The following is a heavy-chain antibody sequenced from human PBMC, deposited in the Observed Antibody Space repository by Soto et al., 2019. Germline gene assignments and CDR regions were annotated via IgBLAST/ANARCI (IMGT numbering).Heavy chain of an antibody. CDR2: IYPSDSQT. CDR1: GYSFSNYW. Sequence: GESLKISCKGSGYSFSNYWIAWVRHMPGKGLEYMGIIYPSDSQTRYSPSFQGQVTISADKSISTAYLQWTSLKASDTAIYYCARHGFYGDYSSNYFDPWGQGTLVTVSS. V-gene: IGHV5-51*01. CDR3: ARHGFYGDYSSNYFDP. D-gene: IGHD4-17*01. J-gene: IGHJ5*02.